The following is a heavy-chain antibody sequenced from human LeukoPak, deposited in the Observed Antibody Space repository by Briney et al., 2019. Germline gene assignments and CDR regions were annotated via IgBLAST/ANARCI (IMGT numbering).Heavy chain of an antibody. CDR3: ARAGRDGYNYGS. CDR1: GGSIRSFY. D-gene: IGHD5-24*01. CDR2: IYYSANT. V-gene: IGHV4-59*01. J-gene: IGHJ5*02. Sequence: SETLSLTCSVSGGSIRSFYWIWIRQPPGKGLEWIGYIYYSANTNYNPSLKSRVTISLDTSKNQFSLKLSSVTAADTAVYYCARAGRDGYNYGSWGQGTLVTVSS.